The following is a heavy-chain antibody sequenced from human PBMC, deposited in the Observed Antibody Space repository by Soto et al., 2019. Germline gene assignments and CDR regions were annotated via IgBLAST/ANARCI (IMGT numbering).Heavy chain of an antibody. D-gene: IGHD6-19*01. V-gene: IGHV3-74*03. CDR1: GFTFSSYW. Sequence: GGSLRLSCAASGFTFSSYWMHWVRQVPGKGLVWVSRINSDGSATTYADSVKGRFTISRDNAKNSLYLQMNSLRAEDTAVYYCARSEQWLVSAFDIWGQGTMVTVSS. J-gene: IGHJ3*02. CDR2: INSDGSAT. CDR3: ARSEQWLVSAFDI.